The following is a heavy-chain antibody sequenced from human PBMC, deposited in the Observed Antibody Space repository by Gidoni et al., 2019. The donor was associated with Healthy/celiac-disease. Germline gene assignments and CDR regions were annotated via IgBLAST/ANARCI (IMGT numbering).Heavy chain of an antibody. CDR1: GFTFADYA. CDR3: AKDMGGIARDYYGMDV. Sequence: EVQLVESGGGLVQPGRSLSLSCAASGFTFADYAMHWVRQAPGKGLEWVSGISWNSGSIGYADSVKGRFTISRDNAKNSLYLQMNSLRAEDTALYYCAKDMGGIARDYYGMDVWGQGTTVTVSS. CDR2: ISWNSGSI. V-gene: IGHV3-9*01. D-gene: IGHD6-13*01. J-gene: IGHJ6*02.